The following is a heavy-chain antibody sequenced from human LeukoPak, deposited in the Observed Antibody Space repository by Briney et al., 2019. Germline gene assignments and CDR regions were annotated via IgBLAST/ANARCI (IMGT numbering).Heavy chain of an antibody. D-gene: IGHD3-22*01. CDR3: ARDCRNYYDSSGYYLFGY. CDR2: VYRRGST. J-gene: IGHJ4*02. V-gene: IGHV4-38-2*02. CDR1: GYSIGSGYY. Sequence: PSETLSLTCAVSGYSIGSGYYWGWIRQPPGKGLEWIGSVYRRGSTYYTPSLKSRVTISLDTSKNQFSLKLSSVTVADTAVYYCARDCRNYYDSSGYYLFGYWGQGTLVTISS.